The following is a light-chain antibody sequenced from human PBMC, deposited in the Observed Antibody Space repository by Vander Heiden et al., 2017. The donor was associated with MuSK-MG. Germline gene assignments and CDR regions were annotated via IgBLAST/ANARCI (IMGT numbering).Light chain of an antibody. Sequence: QSVLAQPHSVSATPVPRITISCSGGSSNIGRSTVNWFQQVPGTAPKLLMYNTYQRPSGVPDRFSGSKSGASASLAISGLQSEDEADYYCAAWDDSLNGWVFGGGTKVTVL. CDR3: AAWDDSLNGWV. J-gene: IGLJ3*02. CDR2: NTY. V-gene: IGLV1-44*01. CDR1: SSNIGRST.